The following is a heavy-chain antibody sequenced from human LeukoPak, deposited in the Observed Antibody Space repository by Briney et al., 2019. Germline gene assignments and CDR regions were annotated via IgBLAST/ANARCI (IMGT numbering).Heavy chain of an antibody. J-gene: IGHJ6*02. V-gene: IGHV1-8*01. D-gene: IGHD2-2*02. CDR3: ARAYVGLPAAIPVFPLYYYYGMDV. CDR2: MNPNSGNT. Sequence: GASVKVSCKASGYTFTSYDINWVRQATGQGLEWMGWMNPNSGNTGYAQKFQGRVTMTRNTSISTAYMGLSSLRSEDTAVYYCARAYVGLPAAIPVFPLYYYYGMDVWGQGTTVTVSS. CDR1: GYTFTSYD.